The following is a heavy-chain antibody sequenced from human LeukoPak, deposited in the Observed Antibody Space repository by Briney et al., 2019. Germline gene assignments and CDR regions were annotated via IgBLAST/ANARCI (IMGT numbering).Heavy chain of an antibody. CDR1: GFTFSSYT. Sequence: GGSLRLSCAASGFTFSSYTMNWVRQAPGKGLEWVSSISSSSSYIYYADSLKGRFTISRDNAKNSLYLQMNSLRPEDTAVYYCARGYGSGNGDYWGHGTLVTVSS. CDR2: ISSSSSYI. J-gene: IGHJ4*01. CDR3: ARGYGSGNGDY. V-gene: IGHV3-21*01. D-gene: IGHD3-10*01.